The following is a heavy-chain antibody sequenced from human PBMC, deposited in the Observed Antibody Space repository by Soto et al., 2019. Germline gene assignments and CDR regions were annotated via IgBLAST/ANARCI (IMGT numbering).Heavy chain of an antibody. CDR1: GGSISSGGYY. D-gene: IGHD3-3*01. CDR2: IYYSGST. J-gene: IGHJ6*02. Sequence: PSETLSLTCTVSGGSISSGGYYWSWIRQHPGKGLEWIGYIYYSGSTYYNPSLKSRVTISVDTSKNQFSLKLSSVTAADTAVYYCARDHGSGRENFWSGSVYYYYGMDVWGQGTTVTVSS. CDR3: ARDHGSGRENFWSGSVYYYYGMDV. V-gene: IGHV4-31*03.